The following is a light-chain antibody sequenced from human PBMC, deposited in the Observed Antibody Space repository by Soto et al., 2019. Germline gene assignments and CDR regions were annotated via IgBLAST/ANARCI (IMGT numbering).Light chain of an antibody. CDR1: SSDVGGYSY. V-gene: IGLV2-11*01. Sequence: QSALTQPRSVSGSPGHSVTISCTGTSSDVGGYSYVSWYQQHPGKAPKLMISDVSKRPSGVPDRFSGSKFGNTASLTISGLRAEDEADYYCCSYAGASNYVFGSGTELTVL. CDR2: DVS. J-gene: IGLJ1*01. CDR3: CSYAGASNYV.